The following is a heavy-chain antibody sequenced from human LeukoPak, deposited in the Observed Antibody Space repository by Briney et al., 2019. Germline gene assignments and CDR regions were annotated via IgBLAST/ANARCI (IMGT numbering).Heavy chain of an antibody. D-gene: IGHD1-26*01. CDR3: ARVEHNAFDI. J-gene: IGHJ3*02. Sequence: SETLSLTCSVSGGSVSSGSYYWSWIRQPPGKGLEWIGYIYYSGSTNYNPSLKSRVTISVDTSKNQFSLKLSSATAADTALHYCARVEHNAFDIWGQGTMVTVSS. CDR1: GGSVSSGSYY. V-gene: IGHV4-61*01. CDR2: IYYSGST.